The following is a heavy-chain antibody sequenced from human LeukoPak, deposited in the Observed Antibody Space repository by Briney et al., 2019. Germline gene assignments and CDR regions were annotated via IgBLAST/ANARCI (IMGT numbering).Heavy chain of an antibody. CDR1: GDSFSSHY. CDR2: ISHSGTT. Sequence: SETLSLTCSVSGDSFSSHYWSWIRQPPGKGLEWIGWISHSGTTNYNPSLKSRVTMSVDTSKNQFSLNPSSVTAADTAVYYCARARSYYGDYTHLDYWGQGTLVTVSS. CDR3: ARARSYYGDYTHLDY. J-gene: IGHJ4*02. D-gene: IGHD4-17*01. V-gene: IGHV4-59*11.